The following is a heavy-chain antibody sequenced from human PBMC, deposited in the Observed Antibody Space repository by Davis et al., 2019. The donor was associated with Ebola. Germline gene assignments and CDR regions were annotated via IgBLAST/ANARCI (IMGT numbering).Heavy chain of an antibody. CDR2: ISGSGGST. D-gene: IGHD3-3*01. V-gene: IGHV3-23*01. CDR3: ARDRDYYDFWSGYILDAFDI. CDR1: GFTFSSYA. J-gene: IGHJ3*02. Sequence: GESLKISCAASGFTFSSYAMSWVRQAPGKGLEWVSAISGSGGSTYYADSVKGRFTISRDNSKNTLYLQMNSLRAEDTAVYYCARDRDYYDFWSGYILDAFDIWGQGTMVTVSS.